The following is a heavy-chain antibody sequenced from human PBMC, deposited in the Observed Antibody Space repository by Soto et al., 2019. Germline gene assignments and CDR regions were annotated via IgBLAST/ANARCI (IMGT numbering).Heavy chain of an antibody. Sequence: SETLSLTCAVSGDSISLYYWSWIRQPPGKGLEWIGYIYYSGSTHYNPSLKSRVTISVDTSKNRFSLKLSSVTAADTAVYYCARDISGSGDPWGQGTLVTVSS. J-gene: IGHJ5*02. D-gene: IGHD3-10*01. CDR1: GDSISLYY. CDR2: IYYSGST. CDR3: ARDISGSGDP. V-gene: IGHV4-59*01.